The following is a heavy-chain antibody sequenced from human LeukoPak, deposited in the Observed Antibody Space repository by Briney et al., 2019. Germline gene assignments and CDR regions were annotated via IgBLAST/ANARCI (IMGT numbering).Heavy chain of an antibody. CDR3: AKDTGSSGYQPDY. CDR1: GFTFDDYA. CDR2: ISWNSGSI. Sequence: GGSLRLSCAASGFTFDDYAMHWVRQAPGKGLEWVSGISWNSGSIGYADSVKGRFTISRDNAKNSLYLQMNSLRAEDTALYYCAKDTGSSGYQPDYWGQGTLVTVSS. J-gene: IGHJ4*02. D-gene: IGHD3-22*01. V-gene: IGHV3-9*01.